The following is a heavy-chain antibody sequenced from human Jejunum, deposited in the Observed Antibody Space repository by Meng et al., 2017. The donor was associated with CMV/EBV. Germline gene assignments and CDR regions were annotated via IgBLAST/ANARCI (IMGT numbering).Heavy chain of an antibody. CDR2: INSDGSST. CDR3: ASSYRLDV. V-gene: IGHV3-74*01. Sequence: LSCAASGFTFSRYWMHWVRQAPGKGPVWVSRINSDGSSTSYAESVKGRFTISRDNAKNTLYLQMNTLGAEDTAVYYCASSYRLDVWGQGTTVTVSS. J-gene: IGHJ6*02. CDR1: GFTFSRYW.